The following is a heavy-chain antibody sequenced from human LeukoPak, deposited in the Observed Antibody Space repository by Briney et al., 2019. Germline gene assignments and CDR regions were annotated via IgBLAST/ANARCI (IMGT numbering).Heavy chain of an antibody. V-gene: IGHV3-30*02. CDR1: GFTFSSYG. CDR2: IRYDGSNK. D-gene: IGHD2-2*01. Sequence: PGGSLRLSCAASGFTFSSYGMHWVRQAPGKGLEWVAFIRYDGSNKYYADSVKGRFTISRDNSKNTLYLQMNSLRAEDTAVYYCAKFGSVPAPRGGYWGQGTLVTVSS. J-gene: IGHJ4*02. CDR3: AKFGSVPAPRGGY.